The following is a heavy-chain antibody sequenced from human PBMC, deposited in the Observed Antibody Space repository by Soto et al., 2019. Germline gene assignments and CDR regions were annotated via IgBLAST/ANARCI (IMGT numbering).Heavy chain of an antibody. D-gene: IGHD1-1*01. Sequence: ASVKVSCKASGYTFNTYGISWVRQAPGQGLEWMGWISAYNDNTKYAQNLQGIVTMTTDTSTNTAYLELRSLRSDDTAVFYCARSDREVPYYGMDVWGQGTTVTVSS. CDR2: ISAYNDNT. J-gene: IGHJ6*02. CDR3: ARSDREVPYYGMDV. V-gene: IGHV1-18*04. CDR1: GYTFNTYG.